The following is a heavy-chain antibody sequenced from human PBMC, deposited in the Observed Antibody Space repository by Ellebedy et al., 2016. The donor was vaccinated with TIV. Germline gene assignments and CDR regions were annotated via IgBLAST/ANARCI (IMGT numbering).Heavy chain of an antibody. CDR2: ISWNSGSI. J-gene: IGHJ4*02. V-gene: IGHV3-9*01. CDR3: AKGVGWEMATRNDS. CDR1: GFTFSSYW. D-gene: IGHD5-24*01. Sequence: SLKISCAASGFTFSSYWMSWVRQAPGTGLEWVSGISWNSGSIGYADSVKGRFTLSRDNAKNSMDLQLNSLSAEDTALYYCAKGVGWEMATRNDSWGQGNLVTVCS.